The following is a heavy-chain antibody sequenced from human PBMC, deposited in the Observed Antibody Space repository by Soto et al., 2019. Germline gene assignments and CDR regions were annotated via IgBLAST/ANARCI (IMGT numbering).Heavy chain of an antibody. J-gene: IGHJ6*02. D-gene: IGHD3-9*01. CDR2: INTAGSTK. CDR1: GFTFSNFE. CDR3: ARAECSSPDCLTAYYSYGLDV. Sequence: GGSLRLSCAASGFTFSNFEMHWVRQAPGKGLEWVSYINTAGSTKYHAESVKGRFTNSRDNARNSLFLQMNSLRAEDTAVYYCARAECSSPDCLTAYYSYGLDVWGQGSTVTVSS. V-gene: IGHV3-48*03.